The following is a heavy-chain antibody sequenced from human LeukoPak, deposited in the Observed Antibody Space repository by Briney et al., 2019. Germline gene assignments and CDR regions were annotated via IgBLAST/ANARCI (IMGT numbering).Heavy chain of an antibody. D-gene: IGHD6-19*01. J-gene: IGHJ4*02. CDR1: GGTFSSYA. V-gene: IGHV1-69*05. CDR3: ARDAIAVAGTVQNLFDY. Sequence: SVKVSCKASGGTFSSYAISWVRQAPGQGLEWMGRIIPIFGTANYAQKFQGRVTITTDESTSTAYMELSSLRSEGTAVYYCARDAIAVAGTVQNLFDYWGQGTLVTVSS. CDR2: IIPIFGTA.